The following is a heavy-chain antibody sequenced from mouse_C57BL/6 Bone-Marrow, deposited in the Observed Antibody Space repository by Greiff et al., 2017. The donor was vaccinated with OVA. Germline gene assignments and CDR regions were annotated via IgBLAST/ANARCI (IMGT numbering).Heavy chain of an antibody. Sequence: QVQLKQSGAELVKPGASVKVSCKASGYTFTGYWIEWVKQRPGHGLEWIGEILPGSGSTNYNEKFKGKATFTADTSSNTAYMQLSSLTTEDSAIYYCARGNYYGSSYLYYFDYWGQGTTLTVSS. J-gene: IGHJ2*01. V-gene: IGHV1-9*01. CDR2: ILPGSGST. CDR3: ARGNYYGSSYLYYFDY. D-gene: IGHD1-1*01. CDR1: GYTFTGYW.